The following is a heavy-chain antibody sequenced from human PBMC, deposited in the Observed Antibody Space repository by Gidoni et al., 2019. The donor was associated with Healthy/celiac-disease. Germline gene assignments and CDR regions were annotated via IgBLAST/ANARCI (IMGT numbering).Heavy chain of an antibody. J-gene: IGHJ4*02. CDR1: ADTVTSYG. V-gene: IGHV1-18*04. Sequence: QVQLVQSGAEVKKPRASVKAACQASADTVTSYGSSRVRQAPGQGLEWMGWISAYKGNTNYAQKLQGRVTMTTDLSTSTAYMELRSLRSDDTAVYYCARDGRGAWGHSSGWYNFDYWGQGTLVTVSS. CDR2: ISAYKGNT. D-gene: IGHD6-19*01. CDR3: ARDGRGAWGHSSGWYNFDY.